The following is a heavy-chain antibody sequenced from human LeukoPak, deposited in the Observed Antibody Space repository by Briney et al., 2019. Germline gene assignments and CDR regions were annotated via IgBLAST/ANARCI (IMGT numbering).Heavy chain of an antibody. CDR2: ISGSGGST. CDR1: GFTFSSYA. V-gene: IGHV3-23*01. J-gene: IGHJ4*02. CDR3: AKTPSPLIYGSGSYWVY. Sequence: QPGGSLRLSCAASGFTFSSYAMSWVRQAPGKGLEWVSAISGSGGSTYYADSVKGRFTISRDNSKNTLYLQMNSLRAEDTAVYYCAKTPSPLIYGSGSYWVYWGQGTLVTVSS. D-gene: IGHD3-10*01.